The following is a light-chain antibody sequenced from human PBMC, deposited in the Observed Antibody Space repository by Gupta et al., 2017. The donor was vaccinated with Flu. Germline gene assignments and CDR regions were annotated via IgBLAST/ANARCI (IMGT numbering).Light chain of an antibody. J-gene: IGKJ2*01. CDR3: QQYGSTRVYS. Sequence: TLSLSPGERATLSCEARQTINLNYLAWFQQKPGQAPRLLIYAATSRDTGIPDRFSGGGSGTHFTLTISRREPEDFAVYYCQQYGSTRVYSFGQGTQLEIK. V-gene: IGKV3-20*01. CDR1: QTINLNY. CDR2: AAT.